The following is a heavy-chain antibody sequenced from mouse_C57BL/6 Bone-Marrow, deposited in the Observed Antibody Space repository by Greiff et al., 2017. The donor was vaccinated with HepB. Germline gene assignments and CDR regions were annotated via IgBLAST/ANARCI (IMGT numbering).Heavy chain of an antibody. CDR1: GYTFTDYE. V-gene: IGHV1-15*01. J-gene: IGHJ4*01. CDR3: TTVVPYYYAMDY. CDR2: IDPETGGT. D-gene: IGHD1-1*01. Sequence: VQLQESGAELVRPGASVTLSCKASGYTFTDYEMHWVKQTPVHGLEWIGAIDPETGGTAYNQKFKGKAILTADKSSSTAYMELRSLTSEDSAVYYCTTVVPYYYAMDYWGQGTSVTVSS.